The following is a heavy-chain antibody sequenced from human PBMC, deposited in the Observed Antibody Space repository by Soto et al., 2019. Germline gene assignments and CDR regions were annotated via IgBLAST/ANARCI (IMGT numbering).Heavy chain of an antibody. D-gene: IGHD1-26*01. V-gene: IGHV3-23*01. J-gene: IGHJ4*02. CDR3: AKPQWELLD. CDR1: GLTFSSYS. CDR2: ISGSGDST. Sequence: GGSLRLSCAASGLTFSSYSMSWVHQAPGKGLEWVSAISGSGDSTYYADSVKGRFTISRDNSRNTLYLQMNRLRAEDTAVYYCAKPQWELLDWGQGTLVTVSS.